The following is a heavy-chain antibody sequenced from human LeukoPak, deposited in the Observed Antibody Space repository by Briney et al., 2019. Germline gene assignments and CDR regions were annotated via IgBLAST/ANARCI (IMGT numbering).Heavy chain of an antibody. Sequence: GGSLRLSCAASGFTFSDYYMSWIRQAPGKGLEWVSVIYSGGSTYYADSVKGRFTISRDNSKNTLYLQMNSLRAEDTAVYYCARSPFHYYGSGSYSIWGQGTLVTVSS. CDR2: IYSGGST. CDR1: GFTFSDYY. J-gene: IGHJ4*02. D-gene: IGHD3-10*01. V-gene: IGHV3-66*01. CDR3: ARSPFHYYGSGSYSI.